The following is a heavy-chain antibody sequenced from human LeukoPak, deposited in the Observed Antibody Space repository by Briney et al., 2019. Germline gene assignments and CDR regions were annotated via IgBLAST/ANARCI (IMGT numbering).Heavy chain of an antibody. J-gene: IGHJ4*02. CDR2: IYSTGST. D-gene: IGHD6-13*01. CDR1: GGSINFYY. CDR3: ARGIADPYSFDS. Sequence: PSETLSLTCTVPGGSINFYYGSWVRQPAGKGVEWVGRIYSTGSTNYRPSLKSRVTMSVDKSKNQFSLNLSSVTAADTAVYYCARGIADPYSFDSWGQGTLVTVSS. V-gene: IGHV4-4*07.